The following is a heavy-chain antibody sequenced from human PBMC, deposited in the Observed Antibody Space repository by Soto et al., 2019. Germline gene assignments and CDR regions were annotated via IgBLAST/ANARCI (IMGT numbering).Heavy chain of an antibody. J-gene: IGHJ4*02. CDR1: GGTFSSYA. D-gene: IGHD6-6*01. CDR3: ARDNGLRPQYYFDY. Sequence: SVKVSCKASGGTFSSYAISWVRQAPGQGLEWMGGIIPIFGTANYAQKFQGRVTITADETTSTAYMELSSLRSEDTAVYYCARDNGLRPQYYFDYWGQGTMVTVSS. V-gene: IGHV1-69*13. CDR2: IIPIFGTA.